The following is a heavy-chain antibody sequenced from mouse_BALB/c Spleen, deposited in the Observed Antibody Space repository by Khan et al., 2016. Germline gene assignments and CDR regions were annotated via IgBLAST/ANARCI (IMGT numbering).Heavy chain of an antibody. D-gene: IGHD1-1*01. CDR1: GYTFTSYV. J-gene: IGHJ2*01. Sequence: VQLKQSGPELVKPGASVKMSCKASGYTFTSYVMHWVKQKPGQGLEWIGYINPYNDGTKYNEKLKGKATLTSDKSSSTAYMELSSLTSEDSAVYYCARKGTYYGRSYGYFDYWGQGTTLTVSS. CDR3: ARKGTYYGRSYGYFDY. CDR2: INPYNDGT. V-gene: IGHV1S136*01.